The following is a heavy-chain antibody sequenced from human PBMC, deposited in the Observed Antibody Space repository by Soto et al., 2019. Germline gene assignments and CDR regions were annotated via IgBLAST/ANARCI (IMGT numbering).Heavy chain of an antibody. D-gene: IGHD3-10*01. Sequence: GGSLRLSCAASGFTFSSYGMHWVRQAPGKGLEWVAVIWYDGSNKYYADSVKGRFTISRDNSKNTLYLQMNSLRAEDTAVYYCARDLYEDYYGSGSYYSVDPWGQGTLVTVSS. J-gene: IGHJ5*02. CDR3: ARDLYEDYYGSGSYYSVDP. CDR2: IWYDGSNK. CDR1: GFTFSSYG. V-gene: IGHV3-33*01.